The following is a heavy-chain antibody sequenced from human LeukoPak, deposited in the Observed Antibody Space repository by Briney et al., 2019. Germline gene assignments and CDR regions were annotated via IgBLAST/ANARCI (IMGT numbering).Heavy chain of an antibody. D-gene: IGHD3-10*01. CDR2: ISGGGDST. V-gene: IGHV3-23*01. J-gene: IGHJ4*02. Sequence: GGSLRLSCAASGFTFSTYATSWVRQAPGKGLEWVSAISGGGDSTYYADSVKGRFTISRDNSKNTLSLLMNSLRAEDTAAYYCAKDQSASYYYGSASYQNYWGQGTLVTVSS. CDR1: GFTFSTYA. CDR3: AKDQSASYYYGSASYQNY.